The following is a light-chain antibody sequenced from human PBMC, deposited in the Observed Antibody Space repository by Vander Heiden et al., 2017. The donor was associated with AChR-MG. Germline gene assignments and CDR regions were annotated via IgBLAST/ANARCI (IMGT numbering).Light chain of an antibody. CDR1: QSVASNY. CDR3: QQYGSSPPWT. J-gene: IGKJ1*01. CDR2: GAS. V-gene: IGKV3-20*01. Sequence: EIVLTQSPGTLSLSPGERATLSCRASQSVASNYLAWYQQKPGQAPRLLISGASSRATGIPDRFSGSGSGTDFTLTISRLEPEDFAVYYCQQYGSSPPWTFGQRTKGEIK.